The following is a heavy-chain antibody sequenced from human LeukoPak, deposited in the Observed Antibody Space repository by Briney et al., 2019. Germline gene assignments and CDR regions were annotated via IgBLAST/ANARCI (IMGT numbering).Heavy chain of an antibody. J-gene: IGHJ4*02. CDR2: ISGSGGST. Sequence: GGSLRLSCAASGFTFSSYAMSGVRQAPGKGLEWVSAISGSGGSTYYADSVKGRFTISRDNSKNTLYLQMNSLRAEDTAVYYCAKTITFGGVIAHYYDYWGQGTLVTVSS. CDR1: GFTFSSYA. CDR3: AKTITFGGVIAHYYDY. D-gene: IGHD3-16*02. V-gene: IGHV3-23*01.